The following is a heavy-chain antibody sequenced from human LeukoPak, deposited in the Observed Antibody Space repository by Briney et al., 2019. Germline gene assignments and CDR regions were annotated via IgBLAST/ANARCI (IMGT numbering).Heavy chain of an antibody. CDR2: IYYSGGT. CDR3: ARDLGDLGGHVDY. Sequence: SETLSLTCTVSGGSISSGGYYWSWIRQHPGKGLEWIVYIYYSGGTYYNPSLKSRVTISVDTSKNQFSLKLSSVTAADTAVYFCARDLGDLGGHVDYWGQGTLVTVSS. J-gene: IGHJ4*02. D-gene: IGHD3-16*01. V-gene: IGHV4-31*03. CDR1: GGSISSGGYY.